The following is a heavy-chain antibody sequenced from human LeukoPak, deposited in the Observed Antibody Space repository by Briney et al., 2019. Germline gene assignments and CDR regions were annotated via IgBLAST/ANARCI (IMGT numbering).Heavy chain of an antibody. CDR2: IWYDGSNK. J-gene: IGHJ6*02. D-gene: IGHD3-10*01. CDR3: ARDAGYGSGSPYYYYGMDV. Sequence: GGSLRLSCAASGFTFSNFWMHWVRQAPGKGLEWVAVIWYDGSNKYYADSVKGRFTISRDNSKNTLYLQMNSLRAEDTAVYYCARDAGYGSGSPYYYYGMDVWGQGTTVTVSS. V-gene: IGHV3-33*08. CDR1: GFTFSNFW.